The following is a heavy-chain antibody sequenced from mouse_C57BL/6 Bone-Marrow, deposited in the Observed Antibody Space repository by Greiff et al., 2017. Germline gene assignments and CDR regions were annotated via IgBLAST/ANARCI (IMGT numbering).Heavy chain of an antibody. CDR1: GFTFSDYG. V-gene: IGHV5-17*01. CDR3: ARGYYSNYGGYAMDY. D-gene: IGHD2-5*01. Sequence: DVMLVESGGGLVKPGGSLKLSCAASGFTFSDYGMHWVRQAPEKGLGWVAYISSGSSTIYYADTVKGRFTISRDNAKNTLFLQMTSLRSEDTAMYYCARGYYSNYGGYAMDYWGQGTSVTVSS. CDR2: ISSGSSTI. J-gene: IGHJ4*01.